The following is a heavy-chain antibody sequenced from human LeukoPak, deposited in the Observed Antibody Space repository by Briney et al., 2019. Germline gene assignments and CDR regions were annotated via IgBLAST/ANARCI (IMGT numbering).Heavy chain of an antibody. Sequence: PSETLSLTCTVSGGSVSSSGYYWGWIRQPPGKGLEWIGTIHYNGGTYYNPSLKGRVTISIDTSKNQFSLKLSSVTAADTAVYYCARDLYYDSSGYGGFDYWGQGTLVTVSS. J-gene: IGHJ4*02. CDR2: IHYNGGT. CDR3: ARDLYYDSSGYGGFDY. D-gene: IGHD3-22*01. CDR1: GGSVSSSGYY. V-gene: IGHV4-39*07.